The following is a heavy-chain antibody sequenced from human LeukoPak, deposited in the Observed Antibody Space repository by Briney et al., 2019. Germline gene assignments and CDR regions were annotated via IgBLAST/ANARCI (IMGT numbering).Heavy chain of an antibody. CDR2: IRSKAYGETT. CDR1: GFSFGDYA. Sequence: GGSLRLSCTASGFSFGDYAMSWVRQVPGKGLEWLGLIRSKAYGETTEYAASVKNRFTISRDDSKSIAYLQMNSLKTEDTAVYSCTATYYYGSETYRYFDYWGQGTLVTVSS. CDR3: TATYYYGSETYRYFDY. D-gene: IGHD3-10*01. V-gene: IGHV3-49*04. J-gene: IGHJ4*02.